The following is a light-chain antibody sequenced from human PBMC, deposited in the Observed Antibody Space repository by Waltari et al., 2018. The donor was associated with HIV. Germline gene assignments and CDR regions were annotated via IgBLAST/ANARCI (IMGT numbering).Light chain of an antibody. Sequence: SYLLTQPPSVSVAPGKTASITCGGNNIETKSVHWNQKKPGQAPVFVLYYDSDRPSGSPGGSSGYNAVNTAYLTIIRGEAGEEADYFCQVWDPTTDHMVFGGGTKLTVL. V-gene: IGLV3-21*04. CDR3: QVWDPTTDHMV. CDR1: NIETKS. CDR2: YDS. J-gene: IGLJ3*02.